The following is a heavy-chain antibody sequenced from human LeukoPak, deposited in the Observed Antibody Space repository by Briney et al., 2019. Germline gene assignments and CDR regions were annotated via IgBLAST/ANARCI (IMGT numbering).Heavy chain of an antibody. Sequence: PSETLSLTCAVYGGSFSGYYWSWIRQPPGKGLEWIGEINHSGSTNYNPSLKSRVTISVDTSKNQFSLKLSSVTAADPAVHSGAGGPVVRGVIPCDAFDIWGQGTMVTVSS. D-gene: IGHD3-10*01. CDR3: AGGPVVRGVIPCDAFDI. CDR2: INHSGST. V-gene: IGHV4-34*01. J-gene: IGHJ3*02. CDR1: GGSFSGYY.